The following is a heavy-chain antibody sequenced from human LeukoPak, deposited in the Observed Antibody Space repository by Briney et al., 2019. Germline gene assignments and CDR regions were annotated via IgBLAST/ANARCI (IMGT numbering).Heavy chain of an antibody. CDR3: AKDYCRGGNCPLPFFDS. V-gene: IGHV3-74*01. CDR1: GLTFSSHW. D-gene: IGHD2-15*01. Sequence: GGSLRLSCAASGLTFSSHWMHWVRQAPGKGLVWVSRITNDGSSTTYADSVKGRFTISRDNAKNMLYLQVNSLRAEDTATYYCAKDYCRGGNCPLPFFDSWGQGTLVTVSS. J-gene: IGHJ4*02. CDR2: ITNDGSST.